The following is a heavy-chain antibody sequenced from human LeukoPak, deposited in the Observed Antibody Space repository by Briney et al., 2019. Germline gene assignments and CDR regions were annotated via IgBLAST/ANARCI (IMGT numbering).Heavy chain of an antibody. CDR2: TGTKANSYTT. D-gene: IGHD6-13*01. CDR1: GFTFSDHY. Sequence: GGSLRLSCAASGFTFSDHYMDWVRQAPGKGLEWVGRTGTKANSYTTEYAASVRGRFTISRDDSKYSLYLQMNSLKTEDTAVYYCAREVAIAAAGNYYYYYGMDVWGQGTTVTVSS. J-gene: IGHJ6*02. V-gene: IGHV3-72*01. CDR3: AREVAIAAAGNYYYYYGMDV.